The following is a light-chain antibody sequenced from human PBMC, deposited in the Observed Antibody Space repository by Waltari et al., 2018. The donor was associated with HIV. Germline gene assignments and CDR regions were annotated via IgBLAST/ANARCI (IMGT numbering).Light chain of an antibody. J-gene: IGLJ2*01. CDR2: RDT. CDR3: ATWDDSLNGVL. CDR1: SPTIARNS. V-gene: IGLV1-47*01. Sequence: SVLTQPPSASGTPGQKVPIPSSVSSPTIARNSASSYQQLPGAAPNLRIYRDTQRPAGVPDRFSGSKSGTSASLAISGLRSEDEAVYSCATWDDSLNGVLFGGGTNLNVL.